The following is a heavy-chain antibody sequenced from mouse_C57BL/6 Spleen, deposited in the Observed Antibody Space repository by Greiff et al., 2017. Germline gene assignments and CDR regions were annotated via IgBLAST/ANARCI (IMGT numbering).Heavy chain of an antibody. CDR1: GYTFTSYW. D-gene: IGHD1-1*01. CDR3: ARLALYYGSRYWYFDV. Sequence: QVQLQQPGAELVRPGSSVKLSCKASGYTFTSYWMHWVKQRPIQGLEWIGNIDPSDSETHYNQKFKDKATLTVDKSSSTAYMQLSSLTSDGSAVDYCARLALYYGSRYWYFDVWGTGTTVTVSS. CDR2: IDPSDSET. V-gene: IGHV1-52*01. J-gene: IGHJ1*03.